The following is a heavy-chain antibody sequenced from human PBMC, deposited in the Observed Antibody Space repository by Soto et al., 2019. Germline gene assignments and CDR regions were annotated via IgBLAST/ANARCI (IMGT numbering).Heavy chain of an antibody. CDR2: ISSSGGDT. CDR3: AKRYYYDNSGLWDY. Sequence: EVHLLESGGGLVQPGGSLRLSCAASGFTFSSYAMSWVRQAPGKGLEWVSAISSSGGDTYYTDSVKGRFTISRDNSTNTLYLQMHSLRAEGTAVYYCAKRYYYDNSGLWDYWGQGTLVTVSS. CDR1: GFTFSSYA. D-gene: IGHD3-22*01. J-gene: IGHJ4*02. V-gene: IGHV3-23*01.